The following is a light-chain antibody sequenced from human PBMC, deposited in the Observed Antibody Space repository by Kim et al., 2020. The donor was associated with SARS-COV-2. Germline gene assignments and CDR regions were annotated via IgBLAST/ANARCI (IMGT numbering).Light chain of an antibody. Sequence: NSMLTQPHSVSESPGKTITISCTRSSGSIASNYVQWYQQRPGSAPTTVIYEDNQRPSGVPDRFSGSIDSSSNSASLIISGLKTEDEADYSCQSYDSSNQVFGGGTKLTVL. CDR2: EDN. CDR3: QSYDSSNQV. V-gene: IGLV6-57*03. J-gene: IGLJ3*02. CDR1: SGSIASNY.